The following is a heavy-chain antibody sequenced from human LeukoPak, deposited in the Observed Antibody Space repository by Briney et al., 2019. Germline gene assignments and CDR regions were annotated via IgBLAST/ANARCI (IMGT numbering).Heavy chain of an antibody. V-gene: IGHV4-59*01. CDR3: ARESSYYPTWHAFDI. D-gene: IGHD1-26*01. J-gene: IGHJ3*02. Sequence: PSETLSLTCTVSGGSISSYYWNWIRQPPGKGLEWIGYSYNSGSTSYNPSLKSRVTISVDTSKNQFSLKLSSVTAADTAVYYCARESSYYPTWHAFDIWGQGTMVTVSS. CDR2: SYNSGST. CDR1: GGSISSYY.